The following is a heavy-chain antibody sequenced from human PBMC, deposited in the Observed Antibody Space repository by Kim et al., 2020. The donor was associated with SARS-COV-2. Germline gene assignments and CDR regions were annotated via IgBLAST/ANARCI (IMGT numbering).Heavy chain of an antibody. J-gene: IGHJ4*02. CDR2: NT. D-gene: IGHD5-12*01. V-gene: IGHV1-8*01. Sequence: NTGYAQKFQGRVTMTRNTSISTAYMELSSLRSEDTAVYYCASWGGGYRGNWGQGTLVTVSS. CDR3: ASWGGGYRGN.